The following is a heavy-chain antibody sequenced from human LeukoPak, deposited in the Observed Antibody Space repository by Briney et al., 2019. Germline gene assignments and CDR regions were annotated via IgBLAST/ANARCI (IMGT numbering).Heavy chain of an antibody. Sequence: ASVKVSCKASGYTFTSYDINWVRQATGQGLEWMGWMNPNSGNAGYAQKFQGRVTMTRNTSISTAYMELSSLRSEDTAVYYCAREGYSGYDHWFDPWGQGTLVTVSS. J-gene: IGHJ5*02. CDR2: MNPNSGNA. V-gene: IGHV1-8*01. CDR1: GYTFTSYD. D-gene: IGHD5-12*01. CDR3: AREGYSGYDHWFDP.